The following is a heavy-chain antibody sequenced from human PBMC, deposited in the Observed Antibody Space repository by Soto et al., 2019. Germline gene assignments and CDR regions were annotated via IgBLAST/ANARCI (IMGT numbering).Heavy chain of an antibody. J-gene: IGHJ4*02. D-gene: IGHD6-13*01. V-gene: IGHV5-51*01. CDR1: GYSFTSYW. Sequence: GESLKISCKGSGYSFTSYWIGWVRQMPGKGLEWMGIIYPGDSDTRYSPSFQGQVTISADKSISTAYLQWSSLKASDTAMYYCARAWYSSSWHAAYFDYWGQGTLVTVSS. CDR3: ARAWYSSSWHAAYFDY. CDR2: IYPGDSDT.